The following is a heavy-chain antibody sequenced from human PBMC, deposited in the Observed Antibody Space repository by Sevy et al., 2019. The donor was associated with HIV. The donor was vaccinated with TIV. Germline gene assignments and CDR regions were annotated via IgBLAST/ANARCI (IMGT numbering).Heavy chain of an antibody. CDR2: IIPILGIA. V-gene: IGHV1-69*04. CDR1: GGTFSSYA. CDR3: ARAGPSYDYVWGSYRHELPDY. D-gene: IGHD3-16*02. J-gene: IGHJ4*02. Sequence: ASVKVSCKASGGTFSSYAISWVRQAPGQGLEWMGRIIPILGIANYAQKFQGRVTITADKSTSTAYMELSSLRSEDTAVYYCARAGPSYDYVWGSYRHELPDYWGQGTLVTVSS.